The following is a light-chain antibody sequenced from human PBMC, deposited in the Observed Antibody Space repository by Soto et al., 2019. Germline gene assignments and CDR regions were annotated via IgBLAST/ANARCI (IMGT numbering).Light chain of an antibody. J-gene: IGKJ1*01. CDR3: QQYGSSPWT. CDR2: GAS. Sequence: EIVLTQSPGTLSLSPGERATLSCRASQSVSSSYLAWYQQKPGQAPRLLIYGASSRATGIPDRFSGSASRTDFTLTISRLEPEDFAVYYCQQYGSSPWTFGQGTKVEIK. V-gene: IGKV3-20*01. CDR1: QSVSSSY.